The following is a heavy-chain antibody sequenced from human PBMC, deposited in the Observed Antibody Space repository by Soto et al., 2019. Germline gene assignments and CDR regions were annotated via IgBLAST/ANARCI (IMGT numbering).Heavy chain of an antibody. J-gene: IGHJ3*02. Sequence: QVQLVQSGAEVKKPGSSVKVSCKTSGGPFNNNAINWVRQAPGQGLEWVGLVIPTLATADYAQKFQGRVTMTADEVTNTAYMELSSLRSDDTGVYYCASDYGEIDAFDIWGQGTLVTVSS. CDR1: GGPFNNNA. CDR3: ASDYGEIDAFDI. D-gene: IGHD4-17*01. CDR2: VIPTLATA. V-gene: IGHV1-69*01.